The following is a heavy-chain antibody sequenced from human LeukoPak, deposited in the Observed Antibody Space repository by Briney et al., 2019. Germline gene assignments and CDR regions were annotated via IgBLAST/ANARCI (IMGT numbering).Heavy chain of an antibody. D-gene: IGHD6-19*01. Sequence: ASVKVSCKASGYTFSDNCIHWVRQAPGQGLEWMGWINPNSGGTNYAQNFQGRVTMTRDTSISTAFLELSSLRSDDTAVYYCARGSTRDSSGWYGPGKWFDPWGQGTLVTVSS. J-gene: IGHJ5*02. CDR2: INPNSGGT. V-gene: IGHV1-2*02. CDR3: ARGSTRDSSGWYGPGKWFDP. CDR1: GYTFSDNC.